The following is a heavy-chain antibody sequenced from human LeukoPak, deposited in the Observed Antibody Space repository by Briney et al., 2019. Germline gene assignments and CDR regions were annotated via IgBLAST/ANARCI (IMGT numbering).Heavy chain of an antibody. CDR3: ARYGLTAALDF. J-gene: IGHJ4*02. CDR1: GFTFSSSR. D-gene: IGHD2-21*02. CDR2: IKPDGSEK. V-gene: IGHV3-7*01. Sequence: PGGSLRLSCAASGFTFSSSRMSWVRQAPGKGLEWVANIKPDGSEKFHVDSVKGRFTISRDNSKSSLSLQMNSLRAEDTAVYYCARYGLTAALDFWGQGTLVTVSS.